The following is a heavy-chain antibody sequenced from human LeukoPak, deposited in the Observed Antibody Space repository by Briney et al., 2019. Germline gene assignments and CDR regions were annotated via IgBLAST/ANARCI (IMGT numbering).Heavy chain of an antibody. CDR2: IKGKTDGGTT. D-gene: IGHD3-22*01. CDR3: TTVLEDYYDSSGYDY. CDR1: GFTFSNAW. J-gene: IGHJ4*02. Sequence: GGSLRLSCAASGFTFSNAWMSWVRQAPGKGLEWVGRIKGKTDGGTTDYAAPVKGRFTISRDDSKNTLYLQMNSLKTEDTAVYYCTTVLEDYYDSSGYDYWGQGTLVTVSS. V-gene: IGHV3-15*01.